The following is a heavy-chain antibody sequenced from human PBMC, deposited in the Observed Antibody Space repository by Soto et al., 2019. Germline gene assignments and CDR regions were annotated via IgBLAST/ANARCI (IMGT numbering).Heavy chain of an antibody. CDR3: ARDQSTIRGVAATKRRVGFDP. CDR2: IWYDGSNK. D-gene: IGHD2-15*01. V-gene: IGHV3-33*01. J-gene: IGHJ5*02. Sequence: GGSLRLSCAASGFTFSSYGMHWVRQAPGKGLEWVAVIWYDGSNKYYADSVKGRFTISRDNSKNTLYLQMNSLRAEDTAVYYCARDQSTIRGVAATKRRVGFDPWGQGTLVTVSS. CDR1: GFTFSSYG.